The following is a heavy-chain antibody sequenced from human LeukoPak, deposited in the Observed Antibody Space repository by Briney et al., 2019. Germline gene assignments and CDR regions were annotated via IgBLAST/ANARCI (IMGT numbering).Heavy chain of an antibody. CDR2: MYLSGTT. Sequence: SGTLSPTCTVSGDSINSLDLWSWVRQPPGKGLEWIGEMYLSGTTHSNPSVKSRVTISIDKSKNQFFLNLSSVTAADTAVYYCAGLVGRYSSGLYYYYFDYWGQGTLVTVSS. CDR3: AGLVGRYSSGLYYYYFDY. D-gene: IGHD3-22*01. CDR1: GDSINSLDL. V-gene: IGHV4-4*02. J-gene: IGHJ4*02.